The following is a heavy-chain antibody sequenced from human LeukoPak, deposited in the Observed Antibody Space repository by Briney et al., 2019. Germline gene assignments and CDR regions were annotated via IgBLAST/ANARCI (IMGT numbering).Heavy chain of an antibody. J-gene: IGHJ4*02. CDR2: IYHSGST. V-gene: IGHV4-34*01. D-gene: IGHD1-26*01. Sequence: TSETLSLTCAVYGGSFSGYYWSWVRQPPGKGLEWIGEIYHSGSTNYNPSLKSRVAISVDKSKNQFSLKLSSVTAADTAVYYCATYQGITHSGSYLWGQGTLVTVSS. CDR1: GGSFSGYY. CDR3: ATYQGITHSGSYL.